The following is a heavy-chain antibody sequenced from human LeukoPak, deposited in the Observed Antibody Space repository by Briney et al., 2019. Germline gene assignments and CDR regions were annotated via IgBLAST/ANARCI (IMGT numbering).Heavy chain of an antibody. D-gene: IGHD2-2*01. CDR1: GGSISSSSYY. CDR2: IYYGGST. Sequence: SETLSLTCTVSGGSISSSSYYWGWIRQPPGKGLEWIESIYYGGSTYYNPSLKSRVTISVDTSKNQFSLKLSSVTAADTAVYYCARVTSIDAFDIWGQGTMVTVSS. V-gene: IGHV4-39*07. CDR3: ARVTSIDAFDI. J-gene: IGHJ3*02.